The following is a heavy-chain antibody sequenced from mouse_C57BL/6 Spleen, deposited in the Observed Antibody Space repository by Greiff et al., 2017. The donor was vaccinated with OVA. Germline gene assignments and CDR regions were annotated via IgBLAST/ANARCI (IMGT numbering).Heavy chain of an antibody. Sequence: ELMLVESGGGLVKPGGSLKLSCAASGFTFSDYGMHWVRQAPEKGLEWVAYISSGSSTIYYADTVKGRFTISRDNAKNTLFLQMTSLRSEDTAMYYCARTYGSSYDWYFDVWGTGTTVTVSS. J-gene: IGHJ1*03. D-gene: IGHD1-1*01. V-gene: IGHV5-17*01. CDR1: GFTFSDYG. CDR3: ARTYGSSYDWYFDV. CDR2: ISSGSSTI.